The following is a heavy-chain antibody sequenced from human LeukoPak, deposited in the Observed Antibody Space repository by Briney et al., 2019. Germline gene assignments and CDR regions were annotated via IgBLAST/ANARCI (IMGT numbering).Heavy chain of an antibody. CDR2: IYSGGST. J-gene: IGHJ4*02. CDR3: ARASPPDY. V-gene: IGHV3-66*02. Sequence: ETLSLTCTVSGGSISSYHWSWVRQAPGKGLEWVSVIYSGGSTYYADSVKGRFTISRDNSKNTLYLQMNSLRAEDTAVYYCARASPPDYWGQGTLVTVSS. CDR1: GGSISSYH.